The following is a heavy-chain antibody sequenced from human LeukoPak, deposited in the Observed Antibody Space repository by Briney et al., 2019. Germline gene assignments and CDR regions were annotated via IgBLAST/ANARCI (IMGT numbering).Heavy chain of an antibody. CDR1: GFTFSNYW. Sequence: GGSVRLSCAASGFTFSNYWMHWVRQAPGKGLVWVSRIKTDGSNTDYADSVKGRFTISRDNAKNTMYLQMNSLTAEDSAVYYCARGVAGTGPDIWGLGTMVTVSA. CDR2: IKTDGSNT. CDR3: ARGVAGTGPDI. V-gene: IGHV3-74*01. J-gene: IGHJ3*02. D-gene: IGHD6-19*01.